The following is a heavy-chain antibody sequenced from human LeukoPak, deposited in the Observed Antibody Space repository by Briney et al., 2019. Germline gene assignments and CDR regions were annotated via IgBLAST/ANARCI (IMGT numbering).Heavy chain of an antibody. V-gene: IGHV4-4*07. J-gene: IGHJ4*02. D-gene: IGHD7-27*01. Sequence: SETLSLTCTVSGGSISHYYWSWIRQPAGKGLEWIGRIYTSGATNYNPSLKSRVTMSVDTSQNQFSLKLNSVTAADTAVYYCARLGTGATSYFDYWGQGTLVTVS. CDR3: ARLGTGATSYFDY. CDR2: IYTSGAT. CDR1: GGSISHYY.